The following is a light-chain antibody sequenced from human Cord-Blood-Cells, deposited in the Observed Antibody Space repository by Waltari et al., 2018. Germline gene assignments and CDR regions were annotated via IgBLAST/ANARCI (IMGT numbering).Light chain of an antibody. Sequence: IQITQSPSSLSASVGHRVTITCRASQSISSYLNWYQQKPGKAPKLLIYAASSLQSGVPSRFSGSGSGTDFTLTISSLQPEDFATYYCQQSYSTPRTFGQGTKVEIK. V-gene: IGKV1-39*01. J-gene: IGKJ1*01. CDR1: QSISSY. CDR3: QQSYSTPRT. CDR2: AAS.